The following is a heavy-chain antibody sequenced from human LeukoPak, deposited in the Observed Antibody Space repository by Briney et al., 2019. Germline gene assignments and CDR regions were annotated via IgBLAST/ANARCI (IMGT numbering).Heavy chain of an antibody. CDR1: GFTFSSYA. CDR2: ISYDGSNK. Sequence: GRSLRLSCSASGFTFSSYAMHWVRQAPGKGLEWVAVISYDGSNKYYADSVKGRFTISRDNSKNTLYLQMNSLRAEDTAVYYCARPGLTVTTFYMDVWGKGTTVTVSS. J-gene: IGHJ6*03. D-gene: IGHD4-17*01. V-gene: IGHV3-30*01. CDR3: ARPGLTVTTFYMDV.